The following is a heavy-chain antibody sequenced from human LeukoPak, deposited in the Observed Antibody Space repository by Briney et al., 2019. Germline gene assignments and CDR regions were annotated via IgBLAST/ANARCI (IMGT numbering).Heavy chain of an antibody. CDR1: EFTFSTYA. Sequence: GGSLRLSCAASEFTFSTYAMYWVRQAPGKGLEWVTFISYDGGNKHYADSVKGRFSISRDNSQNTVYLQMNSLRVEDTAVYYCAKHPYNWNANYYMHVWGTGTTVIVSS. D-gene: IGHD1-1*01. V-gene: IGHV3-30*02. CDR2: ISYDGGNK. J-gene: IGHJ6*03. CDR3: AKHPYNWNANYYMHV.